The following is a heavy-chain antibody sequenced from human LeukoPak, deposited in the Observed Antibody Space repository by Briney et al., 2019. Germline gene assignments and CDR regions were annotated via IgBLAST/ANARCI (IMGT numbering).Heavy chain of an antibody. CDR1: GFTVSSYS. V-gene: IGHV3-21*04. Sequence: PGGSLRLSCAASGFTVSSYSMNWVRQAPGKGLEWVSSISSTSSYIYYADSVKGRFTISRDNAKNSLYLQMNSLRAEDTALYYCAKASMIVVVNDAFDIWGQGTMVTVSS. D-gene: IGHD3-22*01. CDR2: ISSTSSYI. J-gene: IGHJ3*02. CDR3: AKASMIVVVNDAFDI.